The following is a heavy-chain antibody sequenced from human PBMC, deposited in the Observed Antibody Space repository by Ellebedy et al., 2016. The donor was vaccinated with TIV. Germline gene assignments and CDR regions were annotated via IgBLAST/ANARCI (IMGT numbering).Heavy chain of an antibody. CDR3: ASAYYDILTGYSSGYYYYGMDV. Sequence: SVKVSCXASGYTFTSYGISWVRQAPGQGLEWMGGIIPIFGTANYAQKFQGRVTITADESTSTAYMELSSLRSEDTAVYYCASAYYDILTGYSSGYYYYGMDVWGQGTTVTVSS. J-gene: IGHJ6*02. V-gene: IGHV1-69*13. D-gene: IGHD3-9*01. CDR2: IIPIFGTA. CDR1: GYTFTSYG.